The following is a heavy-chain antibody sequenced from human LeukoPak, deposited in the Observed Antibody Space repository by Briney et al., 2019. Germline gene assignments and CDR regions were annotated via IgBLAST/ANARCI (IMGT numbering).Heavy chain of an antibody. CDR2: INAGNGNT. CDR3: ARGSYFYGSGSFMGSDY. J-gene: IGHJ4*02. V-gene: IGHV1-3*01. CDR1: GYTFTNYA. Sequence: ASVKVSCKASGYTFTNYAVHWVRQAPGQRLEWMGWINAGNGNTEYSQNFQDRVTITRDTSATTAYMELSSLRSEDTAVYYCARGSYFYGSGSFMGSDYWGQGTLDTVSS. D-gene: IGHD3-10*01.